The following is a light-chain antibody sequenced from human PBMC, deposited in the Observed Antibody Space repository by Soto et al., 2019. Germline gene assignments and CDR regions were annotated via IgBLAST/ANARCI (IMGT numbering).Light chain of an antibody. Sequence: EIVMTQSPATLSVSPGERATLSCRASQSVSSNLAWYQQKPGQAPRLLIYGASTRATGIPARFSGSGSGTEVKLTISSLQSEDFAVYYCQQYNNWPRTFGQGTNVEIK. CDR1: QSVSSN. J-gene: IGKJ1*01. CDR2: GAS. V-gene: IGKV3-15*01. CDR3: QQYNNWPRT.